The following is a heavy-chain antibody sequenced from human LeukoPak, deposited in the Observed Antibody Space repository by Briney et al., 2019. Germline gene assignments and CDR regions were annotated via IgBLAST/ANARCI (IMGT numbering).Heavy chain of an antibody. D-gene: IGHD2-2*03. Sequence: GGSLRLSCAASGFIFSSYAMHWVRQAPGKGLEWVAVISDDGSNKYYADSVKGRFTISRDNSKNTLYLQMNSLRAEDTAVYYCARVDDLDAFDMWGQGTMVTVSS. CDR2: ISDDGSNK. CDR3: ARVDDLDAFDM. V-gene: IGHV3-30*04. J-gene: IGHJ3*02. CDR1: GFIFSSYA.